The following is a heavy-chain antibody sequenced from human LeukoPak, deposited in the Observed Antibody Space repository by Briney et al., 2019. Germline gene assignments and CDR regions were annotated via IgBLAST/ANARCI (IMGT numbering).Heavy chain of an antibody. CDR3: AKRRDAFDI. Sequence: GGSLRLSCVASGFTFSSYAMGWVRQAPGKRPEWVSSLTDSGGTIYYVDSVKGRFTISRDNSKNTLYLHMNSLRAEDTAMYYCAKRRDAFDIWGQGTVVAVSS. CDR2: LTDSGGTI. CDR1: GFTFSSYA. V-gene: IGHV3-23*01. J-gene: IGHJ3*02.